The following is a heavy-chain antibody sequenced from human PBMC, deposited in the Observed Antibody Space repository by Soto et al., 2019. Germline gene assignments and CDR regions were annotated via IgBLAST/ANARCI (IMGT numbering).Heavy chain of an antibody. Sequence: SSETLSLTCAVYGGSFSGYYWSWIRQPPGKGLEWIGEINHSGSTNYNPSLKSRVTISVDTSKNQFSLKLSSVTAADTAVYYCARGGGIAARQYLYYYYYYMDVWGKGTTVTVSS. CDR1: GGSFSGYY. J-gene: IGHJ6*03. CDR2: INHSGST. V-gene: IGHV4-34*01. D-gene: IGHD6-6*01. CDR3: ARGGGIAARQYLYYYYYYMDV.